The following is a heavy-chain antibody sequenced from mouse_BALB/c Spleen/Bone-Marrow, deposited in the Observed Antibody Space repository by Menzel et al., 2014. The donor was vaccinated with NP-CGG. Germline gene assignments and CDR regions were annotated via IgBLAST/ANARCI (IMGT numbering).Heavy chain of an antibody. Sequence: QVQLQQSGAELVKPGASVKMSCKASGYTFTGYWMHWVKQRPGHGLEWIGLIDPSDSYTSYNQNFKGKATLTVDTSSNTAYMQLSSLTSEDSAVYYCSREDGNHYFDYWGQGTTLAVSS. J-gene: IGHJ2*01. CDR2: IDPSDSYT. D-gene: IGHD2-3*01. CDR1: GYTFTGYW. V-gene: IGHV1S127*01. CDR3: SREDGNHYFDY.